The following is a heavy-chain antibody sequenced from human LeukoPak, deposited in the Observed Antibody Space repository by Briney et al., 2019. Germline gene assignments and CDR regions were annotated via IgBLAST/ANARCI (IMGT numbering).Heavy chain of an antibody. V-gene: IGHV4-34*01. D-gene: IGHD6-13*01. CDR2: IYYSGST. CDR3: ARAAAGTIDYYYYYGMDV. CDR1: GGSFSGYY. J-gene: IGHJ6*02. Sequence: SETLSLTCAVYGGSFSGYYWSWIRQPPGKGLEWIGSIYYSGSTYYNPSLKSRVTISVDTSKNQFSLKLSSVTAADTAVYYCARAAAGTIDYYYYYGMDVWGQGTTVTVSS.